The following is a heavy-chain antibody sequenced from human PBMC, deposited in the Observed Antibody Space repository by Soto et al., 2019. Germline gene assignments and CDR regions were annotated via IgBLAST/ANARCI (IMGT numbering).Heavy chain of an antibody. D-gene: IGHD3-22*01. CDR1: GYTFTRYY. J-gene: IGHJ4*01. V-gene: IGHV1-46*01. CDR2: TNPSDDAT. Sequence: ASVKVSCKASGYTFTRYYMHWVRQAPGQGLEWMGITNPSDDATSYAEKFQGRLTMTKDTSTSTVYMEMSSLRSEDTAVYYCARDLTREGDYYDRSGYYLDYWGHGTLVTVSS. CDR3: ARDLTREGDYYDRSGYYLDY.